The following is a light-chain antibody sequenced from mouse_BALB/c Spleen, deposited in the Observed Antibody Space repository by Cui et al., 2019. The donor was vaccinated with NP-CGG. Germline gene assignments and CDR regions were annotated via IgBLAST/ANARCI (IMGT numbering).Light chain of an antibody. CDR2: GTN. CDR1: TGAITTSNY. Sequence: QAGVSQESALTTSPVETVTLTCRSSTGAITTSNYANWVQEKPDHLFTGLIGGTNNRTPGVPARFSGSLIGDKAALTITGAQTEDEAIYFCALWYSNHWVFGGGTKLTVL. J-gene: IGLJ1*01. V-gene: IGLV1*01. CDR3: ALWYSNHWV.